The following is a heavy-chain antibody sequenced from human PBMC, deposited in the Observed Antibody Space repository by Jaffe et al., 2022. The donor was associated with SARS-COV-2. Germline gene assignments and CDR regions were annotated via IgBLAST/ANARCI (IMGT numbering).Heavy chain of an antibody. Sequence: QVHLVESGGGVVQPGRSLRLSCAASGFTFSYYTMHWVRQAPGKGLEWVSIISYDGSNTYYADSVKGRFTVSRDNSKNTLFLQMNSLRAEDTAVYYCAREDTVTTLGDFDSWGQGTLVTVSS. CDR3: AREDTVTTLGDFDS. J-gene: IGHJ4*02. D-gene: IGHD4-17*01. CDR2: ISYDGSNT. CDR1: GFTFSYYT. V-gene: IGHV3-30-3*01.